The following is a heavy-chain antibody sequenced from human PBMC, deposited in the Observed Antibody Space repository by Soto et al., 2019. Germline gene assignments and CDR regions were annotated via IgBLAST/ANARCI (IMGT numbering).Heavy chain of an antibody. D-gene: IGHD3-16*01. V-gene: IGHV1-69*01. Sequence: QGQLVQSGPEVKKPGSSVKVSCKDSGGLFSSFAISWVRQAPGQGLEWLGGIIPVFGSTNYAEKFQGRVTITADESTNTAYMELTSLTSGDTAVYYCARGGGPYVWFNVFWGQGTLVTVSS. CDR3: ARGGGPYVWFNVF. J-gene: IGHJ4*02. CDR1: GGLFSSFA. CDR2: IIPVFGST.